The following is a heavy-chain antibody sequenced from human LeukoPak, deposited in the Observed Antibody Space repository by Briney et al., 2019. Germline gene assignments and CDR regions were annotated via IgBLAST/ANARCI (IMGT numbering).Heavy chain of an antibody. CDR1: GFTFDDYA. V-gene: IGHV3-9*01. CDR2: ISWNSGSI. J-gene: IGHJ4*02. Sequence: GGSLRLSCAASGFTFDDYAMHWVRQAPGKGLEWVSGISWNSGSIGYADSVKGRFTISRDNAKNSLYLQMNSLRAEDTALYYCAEDSGSGSYSTLGNFDCWGQGTLVTVSS. CDR3: AEDSGSGSYSTLGNFDC. D-gene: IGHD1-26*01.